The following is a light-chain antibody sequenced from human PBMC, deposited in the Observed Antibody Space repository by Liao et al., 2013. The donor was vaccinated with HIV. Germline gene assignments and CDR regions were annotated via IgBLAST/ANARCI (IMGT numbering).Light chain of an antibody. V-gene: IGLV3-21*01. J-gene: IGLJ2*01. Sequence: SYVLTQPPSVSVAPGKTANITCGGNNIGSKSVHWYQQKPGQAPVLVIYYDSDRPSGIPERFSGSNSGNTATLTISGTQAMDEADYYCQAWDSSTVVFGGGTNLTVL. CDR3: QAWDSSTVV. CDR1: NIGSKS. CDR2: YDS.